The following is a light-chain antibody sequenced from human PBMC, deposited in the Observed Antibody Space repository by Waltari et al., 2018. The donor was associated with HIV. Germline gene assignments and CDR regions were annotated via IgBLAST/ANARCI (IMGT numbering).Light chain of an antibody. CDR1: QSVLYSSSNKNY. CDR2: WAS. Sequence: DIVMTQSPDSLAVSLGERATINCKSSQSVLYSSSNKNYLAWYQQKPGQPPKLLIYWASTRESGVPDRFSGSGSGTSASLAISGLQSEDEADYYCAAWDDSLNAVFGGGTK. V-gene: IGKV4-1*01. CDR3: AAWDDSLNAV. J-gene: IGKJ4*01.